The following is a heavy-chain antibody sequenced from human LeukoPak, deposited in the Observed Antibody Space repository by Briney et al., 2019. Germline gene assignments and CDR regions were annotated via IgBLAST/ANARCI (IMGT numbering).Heavy chain of an antibody. V-gene: IGHV4-59*12. CDR2: IHYGGST. Sequence: SGTLSLTCTVSGASISSYYWSLIRQPPGKGLEWIGYIHYGGSTNYNPSLKSRVTISVDRSKNQFSLKLSSVTAADTAVYYCARDLNGGLTNYWGQGTLVTVSS. CDR1: GASISSYY. J-gene: IGHJ4*02. CDR3: ARDLNGGLTNY. D-gene: IGHD2-8*01.